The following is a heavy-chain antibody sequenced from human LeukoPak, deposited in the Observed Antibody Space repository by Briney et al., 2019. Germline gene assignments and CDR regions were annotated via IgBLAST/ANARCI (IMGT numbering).Heavy chain of an antibody. Sequence: SETLSLTCTVSGYFISSGYYWGWLRQTPGKGLEWIGKIYHSGRPYYNPSLKSRVTISVDTSKNQFSLKLSSVTAADTAVYYCARDGYNEGRYFDYWGQGTLVTVSS. CDR1: GYFISSGYY. CDR2: IYHSGRP. J-gene: IGHJ4*02. V-gene: IGHV4-38-2*02. D-gene: IGHD5-24*01. CDR3: ARDGYNEGRYFDY.